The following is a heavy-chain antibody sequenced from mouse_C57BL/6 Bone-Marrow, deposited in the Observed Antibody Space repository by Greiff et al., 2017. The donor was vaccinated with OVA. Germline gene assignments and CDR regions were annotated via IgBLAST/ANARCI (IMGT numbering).Heavy chain of an antibody. J-gene: IGHJ4*01. V-gene: IGHV1-7*01. CDR3: ARWYYAMDY. Sequence: QVQLQHSGAELAKPGASVKLSCKASGYTFTSYWLHWVKQRTGQGLEWIGYINPSSGYTKYNQKFKDKATLTADKSSSTAYMKLISLTYEASAVYYCARWYYAMDYWGQGTSVTVSS. CDR2: INPSSGYT. CDR1: GYTFTSYW.